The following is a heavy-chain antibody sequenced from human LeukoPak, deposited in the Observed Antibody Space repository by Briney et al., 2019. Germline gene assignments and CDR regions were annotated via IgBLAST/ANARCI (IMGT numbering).Heavy chain of an antibody. CDR3: ARSTFTNYYDSSGYYGNDY. CDR1: GFTVSSNY. V-gene: IGHV3-53*04. Sequence: GGSLRLSCAASGFTVSSNYMSWVRQAPGKGLEWVSVIYSGGSTYYADSVKGRFTISRHNSKSTLYLQMNSLRAEDTAVYYCARSTFTNYYDSSGYYGNDYWGQGTLVTVSS. CDR2: IYSGGST. J-gene: IGHJ4*02. D-gene: IGHD3-22*01.